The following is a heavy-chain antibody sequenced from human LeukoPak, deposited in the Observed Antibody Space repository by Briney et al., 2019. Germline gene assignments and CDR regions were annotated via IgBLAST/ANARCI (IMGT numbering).Heavy chain of an antibody. Sequence: GGSLRLSCAASGSSFSSYSMNWVRQAPGKGLEWVSYISSSSSTIYYADSVKGRFTISRDNAKNSLYLQMNSLRAEDTAVYYCAKDPRRGVGFVGATFDYWGQGTLVSVSS. V-gene: IGHV3-48*01. D-gene: IGHD1-26*01. J-gene: IGHJ4*02. CDR1: GSSFSSYS. CDR2: ISSSSSTI. CDR3: AKDPRRGVGFVGATFDY.